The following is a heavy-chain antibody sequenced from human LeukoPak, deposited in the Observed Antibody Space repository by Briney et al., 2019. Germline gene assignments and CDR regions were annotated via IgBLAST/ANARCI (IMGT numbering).Heavy chain of an antibody. J-gene: IGHJ4*02. CDR2: ISGSGGST. CDR1: GFTFSSYA. Sequence: PGGSLRLSCAASGFTFSSYAMSWVRQAPGKGLEWVSAISGSGGSTYYADSVKGRFTISRDNSKNTLYLQMNSLRAEDTAVYYCAKESTLQYIAVAGRLYDYWGQGTLVTVSS. V-gene: IGHV3-23*01. CDR3: AKESTLQYIAVAGRLYDY. D-gene: IGHD6-19*01.